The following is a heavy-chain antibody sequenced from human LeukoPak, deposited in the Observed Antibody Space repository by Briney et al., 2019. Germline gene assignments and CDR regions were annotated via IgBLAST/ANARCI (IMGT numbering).Heavy chain of an antibody. CDR1: GGTFSSYA. CDR3: ARGSPGIQGWFDP. J-gene: IGHJ5*02. D-gene: IGHD3-10*01. Sequence: SVKVSCKASGGTFSSYAISWVRQAPGQGLEWMGGIIPIFGTANYAQKFQGRVTITADESTSTAYMELSSLRSEDTAVYYCARGSPGIQGWFDPWGQGTLVTVSS. V-gene: IGHV1-69*13. CDR2: IIPIFGTA.